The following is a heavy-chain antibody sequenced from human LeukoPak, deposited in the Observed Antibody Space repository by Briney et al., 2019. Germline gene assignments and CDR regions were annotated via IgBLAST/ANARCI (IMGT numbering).Heavy chain of an antibody. D-gene: IGHD3-22*01. CDR1: GGTFSSYA. Sequence: SVKVSCKASGGTFSSYAISWVRQAPGQGLEWMGGIIPIFGTANYAQKFQGRVTITADESTSTAYMELSSLRSEDTAVYYCARDLGYYYDSSGYYQDYWGQGTLVTVSS. CDR3: ARDLGYYYDSSGYYQDY. V-gene: IGHV1-69*13. CDR2: IIPIFGTA. J-gene: IGHJ4*02.